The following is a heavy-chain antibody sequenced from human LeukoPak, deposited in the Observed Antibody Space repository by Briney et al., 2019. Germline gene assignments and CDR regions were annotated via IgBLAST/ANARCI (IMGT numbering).Heavy chain of an antibody. Sequence: SETLSLTCTVSGGSIRSYYWSWIRQPPGKGLEWIGYIHYTGSTNYNPSLKSRVTISVDTSKNQFSLQLSFVTATDTAVYFCARHSSSWYPDYWGQGTLVTVSS. CDR3: ARHSSSWYPDY. J-gene: IGHJ4*02. V-gene: IGHV4-59*08. CDR1: GGSIRSYY. D-gene: IGHD6-13*01. CDR2: IHYTGST.